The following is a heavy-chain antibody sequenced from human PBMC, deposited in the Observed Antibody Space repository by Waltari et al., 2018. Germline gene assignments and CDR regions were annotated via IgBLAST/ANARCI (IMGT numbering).Heavy chain of an antibody. CDR3: ARVPIPLLLWFRESLLGRNYFDY. CDR1: GYTFTGYY. D-gene: IGHD3-10*01. J-gene: IGHJ4*02. Sequence: QVQLVQSGAEVKKPGASVKVSCKASGYTFTGYYMHWVRQAPGQGLEWMGRINPNSGGTNYAQKFQGRVTMTRDTSISTAYMELSRLRSDDTAVYYCARVPIPLLLWFRESLLGRNYFDYWGQGTLVTVSS. V-gene: IGHV1-2*06. CDR2: INPNSGGT.